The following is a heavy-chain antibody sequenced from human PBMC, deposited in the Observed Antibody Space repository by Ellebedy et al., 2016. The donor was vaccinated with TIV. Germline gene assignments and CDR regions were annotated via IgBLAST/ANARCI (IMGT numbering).Heavy chain of an antibody. CDR1: GFTFKNYA. D-gene: IGHD3-10*01. J-gene: IGHJ4*02. CDR3: ARYSGGYFPDY. CDR2: LSVRASDT. Sequence: GESLKISCVASGFTFKNYAMTWVRPAPGKGLEWVSALSVRASDTYSADSVKGRFTISRDNSNNTLYLQMNSLTVEDSAVYYCARYSGGYFPDYWGQGILVTVSS. V-gene: IGHV3-23*01.